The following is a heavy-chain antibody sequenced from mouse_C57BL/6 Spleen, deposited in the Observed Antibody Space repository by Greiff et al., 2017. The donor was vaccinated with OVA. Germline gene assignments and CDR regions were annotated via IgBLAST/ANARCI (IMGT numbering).Heavy chain of an antibody. V-gene: IGHV1-82*01. CDR2: IYPGDGDT. CDR1: GYAFSSSW. CDR3: ARDGYYYGSLDY. J-gene: IGHJ2*01. D-gene: IGHD1-1*01. Sequence: VQVVESGPELVKPGASVKISCKASGYAFSSSWMNWVKQRPGKGLEWIGRIYPGDGDTNYNGKFKGKATLTADKSSSTAYMQLSSLTSEDSAVYFCARDGYYYGSLDYWGQGTTLTVSS.